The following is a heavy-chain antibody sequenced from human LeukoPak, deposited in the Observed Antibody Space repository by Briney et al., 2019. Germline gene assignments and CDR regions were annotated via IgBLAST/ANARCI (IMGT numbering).Heavy chain of an antibody. V-gene: IGHV3-23*01. CDR1: GFTFSNFA. D-gene: IGHD6-6*01. Sequence: GGSLRLSCAASGFTFSNFAMTWVRQAPGKGLGWVSGISGSGSSTYYADSVKGRFTLSRDYPKNTLYLQMNSLRVEDTAVYYCAKGLLIKKVSVYGMDVWGQGTTVTVSS. CDR2: ISGSGSST. CDR3: AKGLLIKKVSVYGMDV. J-gene: IGHJ6*02.